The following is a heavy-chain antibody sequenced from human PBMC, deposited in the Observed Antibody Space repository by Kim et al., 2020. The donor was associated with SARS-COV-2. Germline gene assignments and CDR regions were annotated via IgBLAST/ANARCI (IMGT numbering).Heavy chain of an antibody. D-gene: IGHD1-26*01. J-gene: IGHJ6*02. Sequence: PSLNGRVTISVDTSKNQYSLKLSSVTAADTAVYYCARDGAFGGSSYGMDVWGQGTTVTVSS. CDR3: ARDGAFGGSSYGMDV. V-gene: IGHV4-31*02.